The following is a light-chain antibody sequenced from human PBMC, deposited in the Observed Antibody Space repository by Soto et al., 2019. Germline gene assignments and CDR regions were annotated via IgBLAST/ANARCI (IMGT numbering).Light chain of an antibody. CDR3: QQYGTSRT. J-gene: IGKJ1*01. Sequence: EIVLTQSPGTLSLSPGERATLSCRASHSVNTNYLAWYQQKPGQAPRLLIYGASSRATGIPDRFSGSGSGTDFTLTITRLEPEEFAVYYCQQYGTSRTFGQGTKVEIK. CDR1: HSVNTNY. CDR2: GAS. V-gene: IGKV3-20*01.